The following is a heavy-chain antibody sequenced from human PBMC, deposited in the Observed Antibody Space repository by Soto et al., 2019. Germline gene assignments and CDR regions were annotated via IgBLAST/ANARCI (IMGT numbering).Heavy chain of an antibody. V-gene: IGHV4-39*01. CDR3: ARRSYYDSSGIRFDY. D-gene: IGHD3-22*01. Sequence: QLQLQESGPGLVKPSETLSLTCTVSGGSISSSSYYWGWIRQPPGKGLEWIGSIYYSGSTYYNPSLKSRVTISVDTSKNQFSRKLSSVTAADTAVYYCARRSYYDSSGIRFDYWGQGTLVTVSS. J-gene: IGHJ4*02. CDR2: IYYSGST. CDR1: GGSISSSSYY.